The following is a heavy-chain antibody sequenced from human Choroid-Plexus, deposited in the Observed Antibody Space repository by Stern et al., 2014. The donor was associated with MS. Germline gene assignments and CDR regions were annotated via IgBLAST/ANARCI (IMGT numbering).Heavy chain of an antibody. D-gene: IGHD2/OR15-2a*01. CDR2: VSYDGSNK. CDR1: GFTFGSCA. CDR3: AKDRQYLTYFFDH. Sequence: VQLVESGGGVVQPGRPLRLSCVASGFTFGSCAMHWVRQAPGKGLERVAGVSYDGSNKYYADSVKGRFPISRDNSQNTLYMQMSSLRPEDTAVYYCAKDRQYLTYFFDHWGQGSLVTVSS. V-gene: IGHV3-30*18. J-gene: IGHJ5*02.